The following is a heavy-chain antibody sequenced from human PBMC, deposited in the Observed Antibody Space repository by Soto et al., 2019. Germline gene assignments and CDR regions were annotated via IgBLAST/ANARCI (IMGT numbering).Heavy chain of an antibody. CDR3: ARVDLDVEYFQH. Sequence: SETLSLTCTVSGGSISSYYWSWIRQPPGKGLEWIGYIYYSGSTNYNPSLKSRVTISVDTSKNQFSLKLSSVTAADTAVYYCARVDLDVEYFQHWGQGTLVTVSS. CDR1: GGSISSYY. J-gene: IGHJ1*01. D-gene: IGHD3-3*01. CDR2: IYYSGST. V-gene: IGHV4-59*01.